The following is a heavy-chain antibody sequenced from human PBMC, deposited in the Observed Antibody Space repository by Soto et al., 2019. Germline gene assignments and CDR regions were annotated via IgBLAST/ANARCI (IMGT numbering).Heavy chain of an antibody. CDR3: ARRYSSYKWYYFDY. CDR1: GGSISSYY. J-gene: IGHJ4*02. D-gene: IGHD6-19*01. V-gene: IGHV4-59*08. Sequence: QVQLQESGPGLVKPSETLSLTCTVSGGSISSYYWSWIRQPPGKGLEWIGYIYYSGSTNYNPSLKSRVTISVDTSKNQFSLKLSSVTAADTAVYYCARRYSSYKWYYFDYWGQGTLVTVSS. CDR2: IYYSGST.